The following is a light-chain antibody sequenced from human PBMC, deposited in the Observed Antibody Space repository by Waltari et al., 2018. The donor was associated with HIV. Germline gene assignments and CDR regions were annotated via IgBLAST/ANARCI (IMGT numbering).Light chain of an antibody. V-gene: IGLV2-14*01. CDR2: EVS. J-gene: IGLJ2*01. CDR3: SSYTTRGTVI. CDR1: STDVGHYDY. Sequence: QSALTQPASVSGSPGQSITISCTGTSTDVGHYDYVSWYRQHPGKTPKLIIYEVSNQPAGVSNRCSGSKSVNTASLTISGLQAEDEAYYYCSSYTTRGTVIFGGGTKLTVL.